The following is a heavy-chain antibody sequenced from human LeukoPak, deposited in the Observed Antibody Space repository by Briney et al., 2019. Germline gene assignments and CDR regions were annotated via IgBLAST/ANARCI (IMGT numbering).Heavy chain of an antibody. D-gene: IGHD2-15*01. J-gene: IGHJ3*02. V-gene: IGHV4-39*01. CDR3: ARHCCSGPAKRVFDI. CDR1: GGSIISSDYH. CDR2: ISYSGNT. Sequence: SETLSLTCTVSGGSIISSDYHWGWVRQPPGKGLEWIGTISYSGNTDYNPSLGSRVTISVDTSNNQFSLRLGSVTAADTAVYHCARHCCSGPAKRVFDIRGQGTMVTVSS.